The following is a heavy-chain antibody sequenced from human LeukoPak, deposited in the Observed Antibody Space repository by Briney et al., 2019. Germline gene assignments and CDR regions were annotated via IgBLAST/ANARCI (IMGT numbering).Heavy chain of an antibody. Sequence: PSETLSLTCAVYGGSFSGYYWSWIRQPPGKGLEWIGEINHSGSTNYNPSLKSRVTISVDTSKNQFSLKLSSVTAADTAVYYCARRTISIDDSSGYYFSHFDYWGQGTLVTVSS. CDR3: ARRTISIDDSSGYYFSHFDY. CDR2: INHSGST. CDR1: GGSFSGYY. D-gene: IGHD3-22*01. J-gene: IGHJ4*02. V-gene: IGHV4-34*01.